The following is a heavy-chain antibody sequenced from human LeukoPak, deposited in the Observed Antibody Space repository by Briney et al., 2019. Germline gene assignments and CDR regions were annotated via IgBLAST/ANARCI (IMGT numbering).Heavy chain of an antibody. CDR2: INHSGST. Sequence: SETLSLTCAVYGGSFSGYYWSWIRQPPGKGLEWIGEINHSGSTNYNPSLKSRVTISVDTSKNQFSLKLSSVTAADTAVYYCASYRITIFGVVMGAFDIWGQGTMVTVSS. CDR3: ASYRITIFGVVMGAFDI. D-gene: IGHD3-3*01. V-gene: IGHV4-34*01. CDR1: GGSFSGYY. J-gene: IGHJ3*02.